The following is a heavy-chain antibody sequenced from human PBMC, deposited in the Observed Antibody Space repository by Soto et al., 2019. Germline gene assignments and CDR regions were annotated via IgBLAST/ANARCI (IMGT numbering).Heavy chain of an antibody. CDR2: INPNSGDT. CDR3: ATLYGSGIYYFDY. Sequence: ASVKVSCKASGYAFSHYGISWVRQAPGQGLEWMGWINPNSGDTNYAQKFQGRVTMTRDTSISTAYMELSRLRSDDTAVYYCATLYGSGIYYFDYWGQGTLVTVSS. CDR1: GYAFSHYG. J-gene: IGHJ4*02. V-gene: IGHV1-2*02. D-gene: IGHD3-10*01.